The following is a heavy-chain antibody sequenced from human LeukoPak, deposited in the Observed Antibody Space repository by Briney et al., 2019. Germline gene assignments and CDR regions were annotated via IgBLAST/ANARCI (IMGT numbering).Heavy chain of an antibody. D-gene: IGHD6-19*01. CDR3: ARYSSGRYYFDY. Sequence: SETLSLTCTVSGGYISTSSYYWGWIRQPPGKGLEWIGNIYYSGSTNYNPSLKSRVTISVDTSKNQFSLKLSSVTAADTAVYYCARYSSGRYYFDYWGQGTLVTVSS. CDR1: GGYISTSSYY. CDR2: IYYSGST. V-gene: IGHV4-61*05. J-gene: IGHJ4*02.